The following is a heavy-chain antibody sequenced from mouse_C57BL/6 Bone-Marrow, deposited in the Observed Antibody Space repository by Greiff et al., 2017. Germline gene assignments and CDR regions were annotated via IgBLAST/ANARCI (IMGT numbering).Heavy chain of an antibody. CDR1: GFTFSSYA. CDR2: ISSGGDYI. CDR3: TSPGWDYEDAMDY. J-gene: IGHJ4*01. Sequence: EVQGVESGEGLVKPGGSLKLSCAASGFTFSSYAMSWVRQTPEKRLEWVAYISSGGDYIYYADTVKGRFTISRDNARNTLYLQMSSLKSEDTAMYYCTSPGWDYEDAMDYWGQGTSVTVSS. V-gene: IGHV5-9-1*02. D-gene: IGHD2-4*01.